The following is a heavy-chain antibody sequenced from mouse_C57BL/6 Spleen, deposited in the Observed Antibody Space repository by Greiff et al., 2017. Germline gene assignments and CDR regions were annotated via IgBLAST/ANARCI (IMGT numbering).Heavy chain of an antibody. D-gene: IGHD2-14*01. CDR3: TTRGNWYFDV. V-gene: IGHV14-4*01. J-gene: IGHJ1*03. Sequence: EVKLMESGAELVRPGASVTLSCTASGFNIKDDYMHWVKQRPEQGLEWIGWIDPETGDTAYASKFQGKATITADTSSNTAYLQLSRLTSEDTAVYYCTTRGNWYFDVWGTGTTVTVSS. CDR2: IDPETGDT. CDR1: GFNIKDDY.